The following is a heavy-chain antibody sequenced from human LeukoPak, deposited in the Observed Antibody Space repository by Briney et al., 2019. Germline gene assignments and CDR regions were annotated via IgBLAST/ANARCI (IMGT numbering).Heavy chain of an antibody. J-gene: IGHJ5*02. V-gene: IGHV1-8*01. CDR1: RYTFTSYD. Sequence: ASVKVSCKASRYTFTSYDINWVRQATGQGLEWMGWMNPNSGNTGYAQKFQGRVTMTRNTSISTAYMELSSLRSEDTAVYYCARGQLGDIVVVPAAMFGFDPWGQGTLVTVSS. CDR3: ARGQLGDIVVVPAAMFGFDP. CDR2: MNPNSGNT. D-gene: IGHD2-2*01.